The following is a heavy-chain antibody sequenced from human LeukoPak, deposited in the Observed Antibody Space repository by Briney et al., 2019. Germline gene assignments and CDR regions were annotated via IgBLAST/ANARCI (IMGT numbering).Heavy chain of an antibody. V-gene: IGHV1-69*13. D-gene: IGHD6-13*01. CDR2: IIPIFGTA. CDR1: GGTFSSYA. Sequence: AASVKVSCKASGGTFSSYAISWVRQAPGQGLEWMGGIIPIFGTANYAQKFQGRVTITADESTSTAYMELRSLRSDDTAVYYCARDLPAAMRRDRWYSSSLFWYYYYGMDVWGQGTTVTVSS. CDR3: ARDLPAAMRRDRWYSSSLFWYYYYGMDV. J-gene: IGHJ6*02.